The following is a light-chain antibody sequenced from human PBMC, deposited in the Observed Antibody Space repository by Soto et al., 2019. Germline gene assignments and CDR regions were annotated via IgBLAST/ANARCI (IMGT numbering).Light chain of an antibody. CDR3: QPSYSTPPS. V-gene: IGKV1-39*01. J-gene: IGKJ2*01. CDR1: QSISSY. Sequence: DIQMTQSPSSLSASVGDRVTITCRASQSISSYLNWYQQKPGKAPKLLIYAASSLQSGVPSRFSGSGSGTDFILTISSLQPEDFATYYCQPSYSTPPSFGQGTKLEI. CDR2: AAS.